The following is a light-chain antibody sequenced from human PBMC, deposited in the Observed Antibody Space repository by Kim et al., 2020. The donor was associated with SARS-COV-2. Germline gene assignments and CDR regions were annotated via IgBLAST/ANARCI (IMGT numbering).Light chain of an antibody. V-gene: IGKV3-20*01. J-gene: IGKJ2*01. Sequence: SPGERATPSCRASQSVISSYLAWYQQKTGQATRLLIYGASSRATGIPHRFSGSGAGTDFTITISRLEPEDVAVYYCQQYGSSPMYTFGQGTKLEI. CDR2: GAS. CDR3: QQYGSSPMYT. CDR1: QSVISSY.